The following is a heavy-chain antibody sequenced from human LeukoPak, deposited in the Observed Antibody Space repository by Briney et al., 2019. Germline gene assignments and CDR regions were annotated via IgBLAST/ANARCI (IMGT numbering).Heavy chain of an antibody. CDR3: AKSPGGATMDGSCFDY. CDR1: GFTFDDYA. J-gene: IGHJ4*02. Sequence: GGSLRLSCAASGFTFDDYAMHWVRQAPGKGLEWVSGISWNSGSIGYADSVKGRFTISRDNAKNSLYLQMNSLRAEDTALYYCAKSPGGATMDGSCFDYWGQGTLVTVSS. CDR2: ISWNSGSI. V-gene: IGHV3-9*01. D-gene: IGHD1-26*01.